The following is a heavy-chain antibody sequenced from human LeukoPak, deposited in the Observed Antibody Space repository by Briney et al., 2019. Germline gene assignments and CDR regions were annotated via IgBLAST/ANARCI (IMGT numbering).Heavy chain of an antibody. Sequence: GGTLRLSCAASGFTLSTYGMSWVRQAPGEGLEWVSSISSSSLYIYYADSVKGRFTISRDNAKNSLFLQMNSLRAEDTAVYYCAREGDGYNSPIDYWGQGTLVTVSS. V-gene: IGHV3-21*01. CDR3: AREGDGYNSPIDY. CDR1: GFTLSTYG. D-gene: IGHD5-24*01. CDR2: ISSSSLYI. J-gene: IGHJ4*02.